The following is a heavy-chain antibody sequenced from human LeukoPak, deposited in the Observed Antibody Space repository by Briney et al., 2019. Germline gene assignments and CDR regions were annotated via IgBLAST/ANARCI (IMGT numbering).Heavy chain of an antibody. V-gene: IGHV3-53*01. CDR2: IYSGGNT. CDR1: GFTVSSNY. CDR3: ARGREGYSAYPPGLFDY. Sequence: GGSLRLSCAASGFTVSSNYMNWVRQAPGKGLEWVSVIYSGGNTYYADSVKGRFTISRDNSKNTLYLQMNSLRAEDTAVYSCARGREGYSAYPPGLFDYWGQGTLVTVSS. J-gene: IGHJ4*02. D-gene: IGHD5-12*01.